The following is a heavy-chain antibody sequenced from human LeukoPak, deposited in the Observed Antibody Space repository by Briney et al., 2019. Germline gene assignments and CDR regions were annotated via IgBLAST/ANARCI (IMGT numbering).Heavy chain of an antibody. CDR2: ISWNSGSI. CDR1: GFTFDDYA. Sequence: PGRSLRLSCAASGFTFDDYAMHWVRQAPGKGLEWVSGISWNSGSIGYADSVKGRFTISRDNSKNTLYLQMNSLRAEDTAVYYCASSHSKIPGDAFDIWGQGTMVTVSS. D-gene: IGHD6-13*01. CDR3: ASSHSKIPGDAFDI. V-gene: IGHV3-9*01. J-gene: IGHJ3*02.